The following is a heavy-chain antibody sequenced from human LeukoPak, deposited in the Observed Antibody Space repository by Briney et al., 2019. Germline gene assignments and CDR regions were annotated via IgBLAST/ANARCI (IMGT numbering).Heavy chain of an antibody. J-gene: IGHJ4*02. CDR2: IYYSGST. D-gene: IGHD3-10*01. CDR1: GGSISSSSYY. Sequence: SETLSLTCTVSGGSISSSSYYWGWIRQPPGKGLEWIGSIYYSGSTYYNPSLKSRVTISVDTSKNQFSLKLSSVTAADTAVYYCARVGYYGSGSYLWGQGTLVTVSS. V-gene: IGHV4-39*07. CDR3: ARVGYYGSGSYL.